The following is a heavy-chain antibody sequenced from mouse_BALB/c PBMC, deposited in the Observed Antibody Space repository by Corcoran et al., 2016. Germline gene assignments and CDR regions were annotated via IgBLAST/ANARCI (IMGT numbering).Heavy chain of an antibody. CDR3: AREGALLRLDAMDY. D-gene: IGHD1-2*01. CDR1: GYSITSGYY. V-gene: IGHV3-6*02. Sequence: DVQLQESGPGLVQPSQSLSLTCSVTGYSITSGYYWNWIRQVPGNKLEWMGYISYDGSNNYNQSLKNRISITRDTSKNQIFLKLNSVTTEDTATYCCAREGALLRLDAMDYWGQGTSVTVSS. CDR2: ISYDGSN. J-gene: IGHJ4*01.